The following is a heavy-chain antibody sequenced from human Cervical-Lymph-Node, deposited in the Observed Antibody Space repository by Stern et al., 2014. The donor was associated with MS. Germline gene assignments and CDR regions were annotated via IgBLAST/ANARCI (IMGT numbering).Heavy chain of an antibody. V-gene: IGHV4-39*01. D-gene: IGHD3-22*01. CDR1: GGSISSSSYY. CDR2: IYYSGST. J-gene: IGHJ4*02. Sequence: QVQLQESGPGLVKPSETLSLTCTVSGGSISSSSYYWGWIRQPPGKGLEWIGSIYYSGSTYYNPSLKSRVTISVDTSKNQFSLKLSSGTAADTAVYYCATLGVVVITTGKDYWGQGTLVTVSS. CDR3: ATLGVVVITTGKDY.